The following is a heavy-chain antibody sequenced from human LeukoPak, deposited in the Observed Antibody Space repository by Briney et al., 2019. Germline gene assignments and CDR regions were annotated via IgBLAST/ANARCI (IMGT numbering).Heavy chain of an antibody. D-gene: IGHD6-13*01. V-gene: IGHV4-61*02. CDR2: IYTSGST. Sequence: SETLSLTCTVSGGSISSGSYYWSRIRQPAGKGLEWIGRIYTSGSTNYNPSLKSRVTISVDTSKNQFSLKLSSVTAADTAVYYCARGGEQQLVTYFDYWGQGTLVTVSS. CDR3: ARGGEQQLVTYFDY. J-gene: IGHJ4*02. CDR1: GGSISSGSYY.